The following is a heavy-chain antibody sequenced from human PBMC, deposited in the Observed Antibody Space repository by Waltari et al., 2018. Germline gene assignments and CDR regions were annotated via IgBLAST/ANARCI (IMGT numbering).Heavy chain of an antibody. V-gene: IGHV3-73*01. CDR3: TTYGGNSGADY. D-gene: IGHD2-21*01. CDR1: GFTFSGSA. CDR2: IRSKANSYAT. J-gene: IGHJ4*02. Sequence: EVQLVESGGGFVQPGGSLKLSCAASGFTFSGSAMHWVRQASGKGLEWGGRIRSKANSYATAYAASVKGRFTISRDDSKNTAYLQMNSLKTEDTAVYYCTTYGGNSGADYWGQGTLVTVSS.